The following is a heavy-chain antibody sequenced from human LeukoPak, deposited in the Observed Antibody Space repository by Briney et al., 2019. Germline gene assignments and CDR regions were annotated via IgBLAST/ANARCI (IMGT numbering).Heavy chain of an antibody. CDR2: FSAFINNT. CDR3: ARGFGSTYAFDL. CDR1: GYTFATYG. V-gene: IGHV1-18*04. J-gene: IGHJ3*01. D-gene: IGHD2/OR15-2a*01. Sequence: ASVKVCCRASGYTFATYGINWVRQAPGQGIEWMGWFSAFINNTNYAQKLQGRVTMTTNTSTTTANMELCILTSAETAVYYCARGFGSTYAFDLWGQGTTVTASS.